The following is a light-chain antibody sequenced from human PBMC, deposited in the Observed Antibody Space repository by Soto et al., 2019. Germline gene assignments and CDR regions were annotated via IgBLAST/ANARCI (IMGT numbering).Light chain of an antibody. CDR2: WAS. J-gene: IGKJ2*01. CDR3: QQRYT. Sequence: DIVLTQSPDSLAVSLGERATINCKSSQTVLYSSNNKNYLAWYQQKPGQPPKLLIYWASTRESGVPDRFSGSGSGTDFTLTIDSLKAEDVAVYFCQQRYTFGQGNKLEIK. CDR1: QTVLYSSNNKNY. V-gene: IGKV4-1*01.